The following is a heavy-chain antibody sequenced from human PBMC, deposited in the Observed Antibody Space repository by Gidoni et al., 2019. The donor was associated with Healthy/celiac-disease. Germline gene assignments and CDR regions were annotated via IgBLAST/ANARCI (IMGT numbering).Heavy chain of an antibody. D-gene: IGHD6-6*01. CDR3: ARVWQLGVTYFFDY. V-gene: IGHV3-48*02. CDR1: GVTFSSYS. CDR2: SSSSSSTI. Sequence: EVQLVESGGGLVQPGGSLRHSCAASGVTFSSYSMNWVRQAPGKGLEWCSYSSSSSSTIYYADSVKGRFTISRDNAKNSLYLQMNSLRDEDTAVYYCARVWQLGVTYFFDYWGQGTLVTVSS. J-gene: IGHJ4*02.